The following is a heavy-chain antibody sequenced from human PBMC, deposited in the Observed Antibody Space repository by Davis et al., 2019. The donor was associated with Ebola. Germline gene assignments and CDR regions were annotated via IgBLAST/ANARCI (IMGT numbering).Heavy chain of an antibody. CDR3: ARGLSSGYYYYFDY. CDR1: GFTFSSYS. V-gene: IGHV4-34*01. J-gene: IGHJ4*02. Sequence: ESLKISCAASGFTFSSYSMNWIRQPPGKGLEWIGEINHSGSTNYNPSLKSRVTISVDTSKNQFSLKLSSVTAADTAVYYCARGLSSGYYYYFDYWGQGTLVTVSS. CDR2: INHSGST. D-gene: IGHD3-22*01.